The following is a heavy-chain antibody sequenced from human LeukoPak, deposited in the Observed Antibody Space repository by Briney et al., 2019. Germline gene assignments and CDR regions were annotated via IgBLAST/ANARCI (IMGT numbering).Heavy chain of an antibody. CDR2: ISSSGSTI. Sequence: GGSLRLSCAASGFTFSSYEMNWVRQAPGKGLEGVSYISSSGSTIYYADPVKGRFTISRDNAKNSLYLQMNSLRAEDTAVYYCARGGWYGDYWGQGTLVTVPS. V-gene: IGHV3-48*03. J-gene: IGHJ4*02. D-gene: IGHD6-19*01. CDR3: ARGGWYGDY. CDR1: GFTFSSYE.